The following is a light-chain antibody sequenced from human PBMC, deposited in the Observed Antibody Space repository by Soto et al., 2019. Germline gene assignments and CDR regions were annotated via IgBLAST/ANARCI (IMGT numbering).Light chain of an antibody. CDR2: AAS. Sequence: DIQMTQSPPSLSASVGDRVTITCRASQSISSYLNWYQQKPGKAPKLLIYAASSLQSGVPSRFSGSGSGTDFTLTISSLQPEDFATYYCQHSYSTLWTFGQGTKVEVK. J-gene: IGKJ1*01. CDR3: QHSYSTLWT. CDR1: QSISSY. V-gene: IGKV1-39*01.